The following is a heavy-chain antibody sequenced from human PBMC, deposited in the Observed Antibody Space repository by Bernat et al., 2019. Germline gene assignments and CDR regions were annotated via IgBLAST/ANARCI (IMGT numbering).Heavy chain of an antibody. V-gene: IGHV3-30*18. CDR2: ISYDGSNK. CDR3: AKPTTVTTPRETPLDY. D-gene: IGHD4-17*01. CDR1: GFTFSSYG. J-gene: IGHJ4*02. Sequence: QVQLVESGGGVVQPGRSLRLSCAASGFTFSSYGMHWVRQAPGKGLEWVAVISYDGSNKYYADSVKDRFTISRDNSKNTLYLQMNSLRAEDTAVYYCAKPTTVTTPRETPLDYWGQGTLVTVSS.